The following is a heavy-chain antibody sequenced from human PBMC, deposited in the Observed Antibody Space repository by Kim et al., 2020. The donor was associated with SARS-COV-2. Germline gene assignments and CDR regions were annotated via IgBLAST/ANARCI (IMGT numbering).Heavy chain of an antibody. J-gene: IGHJ6*01. CDR2: ISYDGSNK. CDR1: GFTFSSYG. D-gene: IGHD3-22*01. CDR3: AKGRVWDSSGYYREEYY. Sequence: GGSLRLSCAASGFTFSSYGMHWVRQAPGKGLEWVAVISYDGSNKYYADSVKGRFTISRDNSKNTLYLQMNSLRAEDTAVYYCAKGRVWDSSGYYREEYY. V-gene: IGHV3-30*18.